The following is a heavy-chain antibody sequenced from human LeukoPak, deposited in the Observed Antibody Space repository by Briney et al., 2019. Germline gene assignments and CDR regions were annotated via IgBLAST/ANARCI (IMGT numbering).Heavy chain of an antibody. D-gene: IGHD6-19*01. CDR2: IYYSGTT. J-gene: IGHJ4*02. CDR3: ARQDLAVSGIDY. V-gene: IGHV4-39*01. Sequence: SETLSLTCTVSGGSISSGSHYWGWIRQPPGKGLEWIGSIYYSGTTYYSPSVKSRATISLDKSKDQFSLKLNFVTAADTAVYYCARQDLAVSGIDYWGQGTLVTVSS. CDR1: GGSISSGSHY.